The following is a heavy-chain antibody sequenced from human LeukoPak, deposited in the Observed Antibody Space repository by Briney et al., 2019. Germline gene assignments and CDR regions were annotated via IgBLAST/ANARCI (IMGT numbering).Heavy chain of an antibody. Sequence: SETLSLTCTVSGGSISSYYWSWIRQPPGKGLEWIGYIYYSGSTNYNPSLKSRVTISVDTSKNQFSLTLSSVTAADTAVYYCARLELREYYFDYWGQGTLVTVSS. D-gene: IGHD4-23*01. CDR1: GGSISSYY. CDR3: ARLELREYYFDY. J-gene: IGHJ4*02. V-gene: IGHV4-59*08. CDR2: IYYSGST.